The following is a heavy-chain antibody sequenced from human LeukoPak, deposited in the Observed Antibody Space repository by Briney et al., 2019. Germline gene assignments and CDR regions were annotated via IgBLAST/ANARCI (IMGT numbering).Heavy chain of an antibody. CDR2: IKSKGSGGTT. CDR3: SWIRGALGYYYMDV. J-gene: IGHJ6*03. CDR1: GLTFSDAW. V-gene: IGHV3-15*01. Sequence: NPGGSLSLSCTVSGLTFSDAWMSWVRQAPGKGLEWVGRIKSKGSGGTTDYGAPVKDRFTISRDDLENTVHLQMSSLKTEDTAVYYCSWIRGALGYYYMDVWGKGTPVTISS. D-gene: IGHD3-10*01.